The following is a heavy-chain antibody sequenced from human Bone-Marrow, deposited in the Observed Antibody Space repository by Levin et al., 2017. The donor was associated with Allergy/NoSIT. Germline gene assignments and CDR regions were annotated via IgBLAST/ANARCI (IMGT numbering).Heavy chain of an antibody. CDR1: GFSISSHD. Sequence: PGGSLRLSCEASGFSISSHDMNWVRQAPGRGLEWVAYINKGGVTHYADSVEGRFTISRDNDKNSVYLQMNSLRDEDTALYYCARDPHGDFGIDYWGQGTLVTVSS. D-gene: IGHD4-17*01. V-gene: IGHV3-48*02. CDR2: INKGGVT. J-gene: IGHJ4*02. CDR3: ARDPHGDFGIDY.